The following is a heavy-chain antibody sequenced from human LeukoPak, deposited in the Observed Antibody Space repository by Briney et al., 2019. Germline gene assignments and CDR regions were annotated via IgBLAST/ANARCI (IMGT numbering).Heavy chain of an antibody. Sequence: GGSLRLSCAASGFTFSTYGMNWVRQAPGKGLEWVSSISSSSSYRYYADSVKGRFTIARDNAKNSLYLQMNSLRAEDTAVYYCARINSGTYYFDYWGQGTLVTVSS. CDR1: GFTFSTYG. CDR2: ISSSSSYR. D-gene: IGHD1-26*01. CDR3: ARINSGTYYFDY. V-gene: IGHV3-21*04. J-gene: IGHJ4*02.